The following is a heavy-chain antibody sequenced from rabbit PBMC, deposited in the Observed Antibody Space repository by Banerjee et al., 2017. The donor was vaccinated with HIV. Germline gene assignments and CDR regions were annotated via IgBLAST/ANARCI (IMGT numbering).Heavy chain of an antibody. D-gene: IGHD8-1*01. J-gene: IGHJ4*01. CDR3: ARYVGDSYYRL. CDR1: GFDFSSNG. CDR2: IYVGSRGST. V-gene: IGHV1S45*01. Sequence: QEQLEESGGDLVKPEGSLTLTCTASGFDFSSNGMCWVRQAPGKGLELIACIYVGSRGSTWYASWAKGRFTISRTSSTTVTLQMTSLTAADTATYFCARYVGDSYYRLWGPGTLVTVS.